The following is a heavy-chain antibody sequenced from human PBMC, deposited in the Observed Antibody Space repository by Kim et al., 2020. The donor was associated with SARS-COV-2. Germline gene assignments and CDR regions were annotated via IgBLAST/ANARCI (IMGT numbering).Heavy chain of an antibody. D-gene: IGHD4-17*01. Sequence: SETLSLTCTVSGGSISSGGYYWSWIRQHPGKGLEWIGYIYYSGSTYYNPSLKSRVTISVDTSKNQFSLKLSSVTAADTAVYYCARVWYGDKYYYYGMDVWGQGTTVTVSS. J-gene: IGHJ6*02. CDR2: IYYSGST. CDR3: ARVWYGDKYYYYGMDV. V-gene: IGHV4-31*03. CDR1: GGSISSGGYY.